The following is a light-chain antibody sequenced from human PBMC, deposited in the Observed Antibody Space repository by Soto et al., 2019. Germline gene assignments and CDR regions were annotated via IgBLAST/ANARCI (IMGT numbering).Light chain of an antibody. CDR3: QHYHRSPWT. CDR2: GAS. J-gene: IGKJ1*01. Sequence: EIVLTQSAGTLSLSPGERATLSCRASQSLSSNYIAWYQQKPGQAPRLLIFGASSRATGIPDRFSGSGSGTDFTLTISRLEPEDFAVYYCQHYHRSPWTFGQGTKVEIK. V-gene: IGKV3-20*01. CDR1: QSLSSNY.